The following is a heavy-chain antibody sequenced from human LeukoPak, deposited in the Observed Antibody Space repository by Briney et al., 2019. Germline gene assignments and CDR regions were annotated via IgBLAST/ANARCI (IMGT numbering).Heavy chain of an antibody. Sequence: ASVKVSCKALGYTFAGYYIHWVRQAPGQGLEWMGWINPNTGGTNYAQKFQGRVTMTRDTSISTAYMELSGEASDDTAVYYCARGGVTAWTKPYFFDYWGQGTLVTVSS. J-gene: IGHJ4*02. CDR2: INPNTGGT. CDR1: GYTFAGYY. V-gene: IGHV1-2*02. CDR3: ARGGVTAWTKPYFFDY. D-gene: IGHD2-21*02.